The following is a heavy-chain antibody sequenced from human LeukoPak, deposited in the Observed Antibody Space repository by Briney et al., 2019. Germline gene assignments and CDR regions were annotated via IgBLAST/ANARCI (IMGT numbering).Heavy chain of an antibody. Sequence: SVKVSCKPSGGTFSSYAIIWVRQAPGQGVEWMGGIIPILCTANYPQKLQGRVTITADESTSTAYMELKRLASEDTAVYYCPRDLRSYYDSSGYPGADWGEGSLVTVSS. CDR1: GGTFSSYA. V-gene: IGHV1-69*13. CDR3: PRDLRSYYDSSGYPGAD. J-gene: IGHJ4*02. CDR2: IIPILCTA. D-gene: IGHD3-22*01.